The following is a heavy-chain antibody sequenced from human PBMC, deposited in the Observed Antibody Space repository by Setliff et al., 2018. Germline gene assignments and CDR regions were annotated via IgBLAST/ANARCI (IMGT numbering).Heavy chain of an antibody. V-gene: IGHV1-18*01. J-gene: IGHJ5*02. CDR3: ARREITFGRPRNWFDP. CDR1: GYNFYSYG. D-gene: IGHD3-16*01. Sequence: ASVKVSCKASGYNFYSYGIDWVRQAPGQGLEWMGWISGYNGDTKYAQKVQGRLTMTTDASTSTAYMELRSLRSDDTAMYYCARREITFGRPRNWFDPWGQGTLVTVPQ. CDR2: ISGYNGDT.